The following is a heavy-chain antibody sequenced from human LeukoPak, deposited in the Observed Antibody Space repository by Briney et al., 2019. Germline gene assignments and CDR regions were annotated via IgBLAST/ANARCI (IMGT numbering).Heavy chain of an antibody. CDR2: IKQDGSET. J-gene: IGHJ3*02. V-gene: IGHV3-7*01. Sequence: GGSLRLSCAASGFSFSSYAMSWVRQAPGKGLEWVANIKQDGSETYYVDSVKGRFTISRDNAKNSLYLQMNSLRAEDAAVYYCARYSKAAARNAFDIWGQGTMVTVSS. CDR3: ARYSKAAARNAFDI. D-gene: IGHD6-13*01. CDR1: GFSFSSYA.